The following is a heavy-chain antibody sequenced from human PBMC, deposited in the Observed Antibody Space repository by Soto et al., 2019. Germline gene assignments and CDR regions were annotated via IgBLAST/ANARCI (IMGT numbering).Heavy chain of an antibody. CDR2: IIPIFGTA. V-gene: IGHV1-69*01. Sequence: QVQLVQSGAEVRKPGSSVRVSCKASGGSFNRHTISWVRQAPGQGLEWMGGIIPIFGTANHAQKFQGRGTIIADEYKRTVYMELSSLRSDDTAICDGARWWGYDSTDYYYAYWGQGTLVIVS. J-gene: IGHJ4*02. D-gene: IGHD3-22*01. CDR1: GGSFNRHT. CDR3: ARWWGYDSTDYYYAY.